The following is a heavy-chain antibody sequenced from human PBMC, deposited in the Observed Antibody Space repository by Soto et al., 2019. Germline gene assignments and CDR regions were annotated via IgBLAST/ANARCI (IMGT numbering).Heavy chain of an antibody. J-gene: IGHJ4*02. CDR1: GGSISSGGYY. D-gene: IGHD2-2*01. CDR2: IYYSGST. CDR3: ARSSIGANYFAY. V-gene: IGHV4-31*03. Sequence: QVQLQESGPGLVKPSQTLSLTCTVSGGSISSGGYYWSWIRQHPGKGLEWIGYIYYSGSTYYNPSLTSRVTISGDTSTHQCSLKLSSVTAADTAVYYCARSSIGANYFAYWGRGTLVTVSS.